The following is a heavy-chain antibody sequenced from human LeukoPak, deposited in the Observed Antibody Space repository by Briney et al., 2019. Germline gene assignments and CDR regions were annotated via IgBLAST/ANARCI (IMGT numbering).Heavy chain of an antibody. CDR3: ARTEYCIRGSCYGLAFDV. V-gene: IGHV3-30*02. CDR2: IRYDGSNK. Sequence: PGGSLRLSCAASGFTFSSYGMHWVRQAPGKGLEWVAFIRYDGSNKYYADSVKGRFTISRDNSKNTLYLQMNSLRTDDTAMYYCARTEYCIRGSCYGLAFDVWGQGTMVTVSS. J-gene: IGHJ3*01. D-gene: IGHD2-15*01. CDR1: GFTFSSYG.